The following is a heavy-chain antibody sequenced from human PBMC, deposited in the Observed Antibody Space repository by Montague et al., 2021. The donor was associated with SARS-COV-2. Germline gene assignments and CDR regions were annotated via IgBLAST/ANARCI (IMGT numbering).Heavy chain of an antibody. D-gene: IGHD3-10*01. Sequence: SETRSLTCTVSGGSISSSSNYWGWIRQPPGKGLEWIGSIYYSGSTYYNSSLKSRVTISVDTSKNQFSLKLNSVTAADTAVYYCARFVWFGELSSENWFDPWGQGTLVTVSS. V-gene: IGHV4-39*01. J-gene: IGHJ5*02. CDR3: ARFVWFGELSSENWFDP. CDR2: IYYSGST. CDR1: GGSISSSSNY.